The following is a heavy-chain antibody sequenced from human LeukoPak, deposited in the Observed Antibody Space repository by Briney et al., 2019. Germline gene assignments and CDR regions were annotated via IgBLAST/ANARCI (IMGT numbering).Heavy chain of an antibody. Sequence: ASVKVSCRTSGYTFCTDFIHWVREAPGQGLEWMGRIIPSGGSTIYAQKFQGRVTITRDTSTSTVYLDMSRLTSEDTAVYNCARDGSHWDFYYWGQGTLVTLSS. V-gene: IGHV1-46*01. CDR1: GYTFCTDF. J-gene: IGHJ4*02. D-gene: IGHD2-15*01. CDR3: ARDGSHWDFYY. CDR2: IIPSGGST.